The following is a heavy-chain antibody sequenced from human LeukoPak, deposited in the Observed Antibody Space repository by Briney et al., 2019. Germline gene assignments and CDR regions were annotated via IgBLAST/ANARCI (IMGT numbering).Heavy chain of an antibody. J-gene: IGHJ5*02. CDR2: ISGSGGST. CDR3: AKTDSRSWYVSNWFDH. CDR1: GFTFSSDA. V-gene: IGHV3-23*01. Sequence: GWSLRLSCAASGFTFSSDAMSWVRQAPGKGLEWVSAISGSGGSTYYADSVKGRLTISRDNSKNPLYLQMNSLRAEDTAVYYCAKTDSRSWYVSNWFDHWGQGTLVTVSS. D-gene: IGHD6-13*01.